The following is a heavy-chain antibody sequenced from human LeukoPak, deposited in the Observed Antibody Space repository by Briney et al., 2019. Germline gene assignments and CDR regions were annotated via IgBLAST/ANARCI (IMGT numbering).Heavy chain of an antibody. CDR2: IDPNSGGT. D-gene: IGHD3-10*01. V-gene: IGHV1-2*02. CDR1: GYTFTGYY. CDR3: ARDPSRYYGSGSYYSFMDV. J-gene: IGHJ6*02. Sequence: ASVKVSCKASGYTFTGYYIHWVRQAPGQGLEWMGWIDPNSGGTIYAQKVQGRVTMTRDTSISTAYMELSRLRSDDTAVYHCARDPSRYYGSGSYYSFMDVWGQGTTVTVSS.